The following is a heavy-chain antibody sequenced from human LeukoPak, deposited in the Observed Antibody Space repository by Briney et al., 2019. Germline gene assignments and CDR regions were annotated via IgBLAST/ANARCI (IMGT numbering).Heavy chain of an antibody. J-gene: IGHJ6*02. V-gene: IGHV1-69*04. D-gene: IGHD5-18*01. CDR2: IIPILGIA. CDR1: GGTFSSYA. Sequence: SVKVSCKASGGTFSSYAISWVRQAPGQGLEWMGRIIPILGIASYAQKFQGRVTITADKSTSTAYMELSSLRSEDTAVYYCASSSYGYYYGMDVWGQGTTVTVSS. CDR3: ASSSYGYYYGMDV.